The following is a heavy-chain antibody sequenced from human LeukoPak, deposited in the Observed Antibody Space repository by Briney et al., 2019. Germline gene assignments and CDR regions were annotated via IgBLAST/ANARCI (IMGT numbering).Heavy chain of an antibody. Sequence: GGSLRLSCAASGFTVSSNYMSWVRQAPGKGLEWVAVISYDGSNKYYADSVKGRFTISRDNSKNTLYLQMNSLRAEDTAVYYCAKTVLRFLEWNAHLNFDYWGQGTLVTVSS. CDR2: ISYDGSNK. CDR3: AKTVLRFLEWNAHLNFDY. D-gene: IGHD3-3*01. V-gene: IGHV3-30*18. J-gene: IGHJ4*02. CDR1: GFTVSSNY.